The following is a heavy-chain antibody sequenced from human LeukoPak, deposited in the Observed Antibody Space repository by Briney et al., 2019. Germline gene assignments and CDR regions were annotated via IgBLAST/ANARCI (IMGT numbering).Heavy chain of an antibody. CDR3: ASWGQYYYDSSGYYHGAFDI. D-gene: IGHD3-22*01. CDR1: GGSISSSNW. J-gene: IGHJ3*02. Sequence: PSETLSLTCAVSGGSISSSNWWSWVRQPPGKGLEWIGEIYHSGSTNYNPSLKSRVTISVDTSKNQFSLKLSSVTAADTAVYYCASWGQYYYDSSGYYHGAFDIWGQGTMVTVSS. V-gene: IGHV4-4*02. CDR2: IYHSGST.